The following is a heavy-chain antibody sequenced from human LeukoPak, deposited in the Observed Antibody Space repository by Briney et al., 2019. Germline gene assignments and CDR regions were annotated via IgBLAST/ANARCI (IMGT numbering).Heavy chain of an antibody. CDR1: GGTSSSYA. CDR2: IIPIFGTA. Sequence: SVKVSCKASGGTSSSYAISWVRQAPGQGLEWMGGIIPIFGTANYAQKFQGRVTITTDESTSTAYMELSSLRSEDTAVYYCARSGRFLESYYFDYWGQGTLVTVSS. CDR3: ARSGRFLESYYFDY. V-gene: IGHV1-69*05. D-gene: IGHD3-3*01. J-gene: IGHJ4*02.